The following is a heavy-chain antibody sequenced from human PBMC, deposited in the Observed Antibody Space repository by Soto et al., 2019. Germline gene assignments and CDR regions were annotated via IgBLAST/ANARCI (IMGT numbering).Heavy chain of an antibody. D-gene: IGHD3-3*01. CDR2: INHSGST. V-gene: IGHV4-34*01. Sequence: PSETLSLTCAVYGGSFSGYYWSWIRQPPGKGLEWIGEINHSGSTNYNPSLKSRVTISVDTSKNQFSLKLSSVTAADTAVYYCARGVAPYYDFWRGLHWFDPWGQGTLVTVSS. J-gene: IGHJ5*02. CDR3: ARGVAPYYDFWRGLHWFDP. CDR1: GGSFSGYY.